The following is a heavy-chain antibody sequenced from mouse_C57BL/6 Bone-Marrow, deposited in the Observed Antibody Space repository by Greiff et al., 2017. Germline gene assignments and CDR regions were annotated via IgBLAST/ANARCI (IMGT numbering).Heavy chain of an antibody. CDR1: GFNIKDDY. V-gene: IGHV14-4*01. D-gene: IGHD2-12*01. J-gene: IGHJ3*01. CDR3: TYSLAWFAY. Sequence: EVQLQQSGAELVRPGASVKLSCTASGFNIKDDYMHWVKQRPEQGLEWIGWIDPENGDTEYASKFQGKATITADKSSNTAYLQLSSLTSEDTAVYCGTYSLAWFAYWGQGTLVTVSA. CDR2: IDPENGDT.